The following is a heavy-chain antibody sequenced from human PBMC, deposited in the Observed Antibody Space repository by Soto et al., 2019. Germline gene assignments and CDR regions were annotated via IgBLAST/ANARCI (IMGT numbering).Heavy chain of an antibody. V-gene: IGHV4-59*01. D-gene: IGHD2-21*02. CDR2: MYNTGST. CDR1: GDSISSYY. Sequence: PSETLSLTCSVSGDSISSYYWSWIRQPPGNGLEWIGYMYNTGSTIYNPSLKSRVTISVDTSKNQFSLKLNSVTAADTAVYYCARDLWGYCGADCYPLDVWGQGTTVTVSS. CDR3: ARDLWGYCGADCYPLDV. J-gene: IGHJ6*02.